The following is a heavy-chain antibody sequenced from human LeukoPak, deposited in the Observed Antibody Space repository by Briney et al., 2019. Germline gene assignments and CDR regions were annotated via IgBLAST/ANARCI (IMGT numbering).Heavy chain of an antibody. CDR3: ARLITRYYDILTGYYRGDDAFDI. D-gene: IGHD3-9*01. V-gene: IGHV4-39*07. J-gene: IGHJ3*02. Sequence: SETLSLTCTVSGGSISSSSYYWGWIRQPPGKGLEWIGSIYYSGSTYYNPSLKSRVTISVDTSKNQFSLKLSSVTAADTAVYYCARLITRYYDILTGYYRGDDAFDIWGQGTMVTVSS. CDR1: GGSISSSSYY. CDR2: IYYSGST.